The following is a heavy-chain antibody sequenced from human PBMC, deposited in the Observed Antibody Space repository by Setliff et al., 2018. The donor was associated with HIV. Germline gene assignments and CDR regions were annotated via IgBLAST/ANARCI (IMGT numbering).Heavy chain of an antibody. J-gene: IGHJ3*02. V-gene: IGHV4-61*02. CDR2: IYTSGST. CDR1: GGSISSGSYY. Sequence: PSETLSLTCTVSGGSISSGSYYWSWVRQPAGKGLEWIGRIYTSGSTNYNPSLKRRVTISVDRSKNQFSLKLRSVTAADTAVYYCAREGYYDSSGYAFDIWGQGTMVTVSS. D-gene: IGHD3-22*01. CDR3: AREGYYDSSGYAFDI.